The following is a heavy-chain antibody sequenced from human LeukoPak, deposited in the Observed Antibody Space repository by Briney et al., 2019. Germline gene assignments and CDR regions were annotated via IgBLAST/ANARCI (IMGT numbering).Heavy chain of an antibody. V-gene: IGHV1-46*03. J-gene: IGHJ4*02. CDR1: GYTFTSYY. Sequence: ASVKVSCKASGYTFTSYYMHWVRQAPGQGLEGMGISNPSGGSTSYAQKFQGRVTMTRDTSTSAVYVELSSLRSEDTAVYYCARVAVIAITDYFDYWGQGTLVTVSS. CDR3: ARVAVIAITDYFDY. CDR2: SNPSGGST. D-gene: IGHD2-21*01.